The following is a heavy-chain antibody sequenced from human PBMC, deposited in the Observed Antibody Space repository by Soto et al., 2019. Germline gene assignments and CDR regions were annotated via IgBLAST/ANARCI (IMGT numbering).Heavy chain of an antibody. V-gene: IGHV3-21*01. CDR3: ARDLKGYCSGGSCYSVDYFDY. D-gene: IGHD2-15*01. CDR1: GFTFSSYS. Sequence: GGSLRLSCAASGFTFSSYSMNWVRQAQGKGMEWVSSISSSSSYIYYADSVKGRFTISRDNAKNSLYLQMNSLRAEDTAVYYCARDLKGYCSGGSCYSVDYFDYWGQGSLVTVSS. CDR2: ISSSSSYI. J-gene: IGHJ4*02.